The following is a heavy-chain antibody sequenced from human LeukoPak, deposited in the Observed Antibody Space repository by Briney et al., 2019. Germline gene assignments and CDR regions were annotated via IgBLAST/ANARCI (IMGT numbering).Heavy chain of an antibody. CDR3: ARDYYGDYFFDY. D-gene: IGHD3-10*01. CDR1: GFTFSSYS. Sequence: GGSLRLSCAASGFTFSSYSMNWVRQAPGKGLEWVSSISSSGSYIYYADSVRGRFTISRDNAKSSLQLQMDSLRAEDTAVYYCARDYYGDYFFDYWGQGTLVTVSS. J-gene: IGHJ4*02. CDR2: ISSSGSYI. V-gene: IGHV3-21*01.